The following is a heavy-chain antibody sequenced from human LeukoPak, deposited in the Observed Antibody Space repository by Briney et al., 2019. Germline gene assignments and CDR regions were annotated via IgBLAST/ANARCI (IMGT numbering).Heavy chain of an antibody. CDR3: AQGLGLPTMVRGVTPSI. V-gene: IGHV3-30*02. J-gene: IGHJ3*02. CDR1: GFTFSSYG. Sequence: PGGSLRLSCAASGFTFSSYGMHWVRQAPGKGLEWVAFIQYDGSNKYYADSVKGRFTISRDNSKNTLYLQMNSLRAEDTAVYYCAQGLGLPTMVRGVTPSIWGQGTMVTVSS. D-gene: IGHD3-10*01. CDR2: IQYDGSNK.